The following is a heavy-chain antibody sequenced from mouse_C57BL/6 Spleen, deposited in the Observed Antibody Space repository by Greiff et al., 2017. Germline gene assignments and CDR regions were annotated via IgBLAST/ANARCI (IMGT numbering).Heavy chain of an antibody. CDR2: IDPENGDT. CDR3: TTDYYGSKGY. V-gene: IGHV14-4*01. CDR1: GFNIKDDY. D-gene: IGHD1-1*01. J-gene: IGHJ2*01. Sequence: EVQLQQSGAELVRPGASVKLSCTASGFNIKDDYMHWVKQRPEQGLEWIGWIDPENGDTEYASKFQGKATITADTSSNTAYLQLSSLTSEDTAVYYCTTDYYGSKGYWGQGTTLTVSS.